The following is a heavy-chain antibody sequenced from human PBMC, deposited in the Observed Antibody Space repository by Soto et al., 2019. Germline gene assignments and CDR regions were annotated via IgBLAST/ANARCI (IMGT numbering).Heavy chain of an antibody. Sequence: GGSLRLSCAASGFTFSSYAMHWVRQAPGKGLEWVAVISYDGSNKYYADSVKGRFTISRDNSKNTLYLQMNSLRAEDTAVYYCASDDYGDYAPHFDYWGQGTLVTVSS. D-gene: IGHD4-17*01. CDR1: GFTFSSYA. J-gene: IGHJ4*02. CDR2: ISYDGSNK. V-gene: IGHV3-30-3*01. CDR3: ASDDYGDYAPHFDY.